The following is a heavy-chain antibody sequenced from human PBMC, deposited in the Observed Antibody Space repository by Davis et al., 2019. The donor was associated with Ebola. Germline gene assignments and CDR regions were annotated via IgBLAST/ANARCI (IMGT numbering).Heavy chain of an antibody. CDR1: GYTFTGYY. CDR2: INPSGGST. D-gene: IGHD2-2*01. V-gene: IGHV1-46*03. Sequence: ASVTVSCKASGYTFTGYYMHWVRQAPGQGLEWMGIINPSGGSTSYAQKFQGRVTMTRDTSTSTVYMELSSLRSEDTAVYYCARDPLQLLHYYYGMDVWGQGTTVTVSS. J-gene: IGHJ6*02. CDR3: ARDPLQLLHYYYGMDV.